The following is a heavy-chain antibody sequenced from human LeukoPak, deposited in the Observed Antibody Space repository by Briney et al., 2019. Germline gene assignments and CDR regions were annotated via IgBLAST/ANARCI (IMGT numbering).Heavy chain of an antibody. CDR3: ARGGAYSKSHHHFYYFMDV. Sequence: SETLSLTCTVSGGSISSSHYYWGWIRQPPGKGLEWIGSIYYSGNTYYNPSLKSRVTVSVDTSKNQFSLRVSSVTAADTAVYYCARGGAYSKSHHHFYYFMDVWGKGTTVTVPS. CDR2: IYYSGNT. D-gene: IGHD4-11*01. CDR1: GGSISSSHYY. J-gene: IGHJ6*03. V-gene: IGHV4-39*07.